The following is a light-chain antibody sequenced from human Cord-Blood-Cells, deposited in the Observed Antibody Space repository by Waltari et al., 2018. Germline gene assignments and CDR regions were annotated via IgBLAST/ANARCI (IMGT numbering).Light chain of an antibody. CDR1: SGHSSYA. CDR2: LNSDGSH. V-gene: IGLV4-69*01. Sequence: QLVLTQSPSASASLGASFKLTCTLSSGHSSYAIAWHQQQPEKGPRYLMKLNSDGSHSKGDGIPDRFSGSSPGAERYLTISSLQSEDEADYYCQTWGTGIQVFGGGTKLTVL. J-gene: IGLJ3*02. CDR3: QTWGTGIQV.